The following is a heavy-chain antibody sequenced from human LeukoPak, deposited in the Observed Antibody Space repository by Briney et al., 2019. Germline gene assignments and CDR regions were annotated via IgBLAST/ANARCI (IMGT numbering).Heavy chain of an antibody. CDR3: ARLLQYQLRYYYYYGMDV. J-gene: IGHJ6*02. CDR2: INHSGST. CDR1: GGSFSGYY. D-gene: IGHD2-2*01. Sequence: SETLSLTCADYGGSFSGYYWSWIRQPPGKGLEWIGEINHSGSTNYNPSLKSRVTISVDTSKNQFSLKLSSVTAADTAVYYCARLLQYQLRYYYYYGMDVWGQGTTVTVSS. V-gene: IGHV4-34*01.